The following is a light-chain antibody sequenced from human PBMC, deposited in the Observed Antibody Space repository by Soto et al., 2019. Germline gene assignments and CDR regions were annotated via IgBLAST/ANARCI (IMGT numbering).Light chain of an antibody. J-gene: IGKJ2*01. CDR2: TAS. CDR3: QKYNSERYI. CDR1: QGISTN. Sequence: DNQMTQSPSSLSSSVGDRVTITCRTSQGISTNLAWYQQKPGKVPKPLIYTASTWQPGVATRFSGSGSGKDFTLTISSRQPEDVATYYCQKYNSERYIFGQGPKLEIK. V-gene: IGKV1-27*01.